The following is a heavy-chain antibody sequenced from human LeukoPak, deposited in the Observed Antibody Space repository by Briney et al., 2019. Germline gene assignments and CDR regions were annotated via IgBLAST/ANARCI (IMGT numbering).Heavy chain of an antibody. CDR1: GYTFTSYA. CDR2: IIPIFDTA. Sequence: SVKVSCKASGYTFTSYAISWVRQAPGQGLEWMGGIIPIFDTADYAQKFQGRLTITADESTSTAYMELSSLRAEDTAVYYCARSTGEDSSSWSRNYYMDVWGKGTTVTVSS. V-gene: IGHV1-69*13. D-gene: IGHD6-13*01. J-gene: IGHJ6*03. CDR3: ARSTGEDSSSWSRNYYMDV.